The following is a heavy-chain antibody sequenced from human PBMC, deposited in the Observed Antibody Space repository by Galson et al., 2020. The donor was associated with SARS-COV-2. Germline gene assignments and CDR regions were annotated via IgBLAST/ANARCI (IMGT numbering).Heavy chain of an antibody. CDR2: IKQDGSEK. D-gene: IGHD6-13*01. Sequence: TGGSLRLSCAASGFTFSSYWMSWVRQAPGKGLEWVANIKQDGSEKYYVDSVKGRFTIFRDNAKNSLYLQMNSLRAEDTAVYYCASMITAAGPRYNWFDPWGQGTLVTVSS. V-gene: IGHV3-7*01. J-gene: IGHJ5*02. CDR3: ASMITAAGPRYNWFDP. CDR1: GFTFSSYW.